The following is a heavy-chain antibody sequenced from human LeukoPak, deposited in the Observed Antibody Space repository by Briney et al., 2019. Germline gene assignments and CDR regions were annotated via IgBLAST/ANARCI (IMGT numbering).Heavy chain of an antibody. J-gene: IGHJ4*02. CDR2: ISGSSSTI. Sequence: PGGSLRLSCAASGFTFSSNNMNWVRQAPGKGLEWVSYISGSSSTIYYADSVRGRFTISRDNAKNSLYLEMNSLRAEDTAVYYCATDSSGYRSFDYWGQGTLVTVSS. CDR1: GFTFSSNN. V-gene: IGHV3-48*01. D-gene: IGHD3-22*01. CDR3: ATDSSGYRSFDY.